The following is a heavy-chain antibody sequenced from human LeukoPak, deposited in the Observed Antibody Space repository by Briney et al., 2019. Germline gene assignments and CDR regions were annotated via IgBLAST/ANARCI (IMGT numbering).Heavy chain of an antibody. D-gene: IGHD3-9*01. Sequence: GESLKISCKGSGYSFTSYWIGGVRQIPGKGLEWMGIIYPGDSDTRYSPSFQGQVTISADKSIGTAYLQWSSLKASDTAMYYCARPLSGYYPSYFDYWGQGTLVTVSS. CDR1: GYSFTSYW. CDR2: IYPGDSDT. J-gene: IGHJ4*02. V-gene: IGHV5-51*01. CDR3: ARPLSGYYPSYFDY.